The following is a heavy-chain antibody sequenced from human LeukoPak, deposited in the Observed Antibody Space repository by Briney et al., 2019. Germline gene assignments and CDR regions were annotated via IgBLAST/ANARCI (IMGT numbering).Heavy chain of an antibody. CDR1: GYTFTSYG. CDR2: ISAYNGNT. V-gene: IGHV1-18*01. J-gene: IGHJ5*02. Sequence: ASVKVSCKASGYTFTSYGISWVRQAPGQGLEWMGWISAYNGNTNYAQKLQGRVTMTTDTSTSTAYMELRSLRSDDTAVYYCARPSYCIADNCGYWLDPWGPGTLVTVSS. CDR3: ARPSYCIADNCGYWLDP. D-gene: IGHD2-15*01.